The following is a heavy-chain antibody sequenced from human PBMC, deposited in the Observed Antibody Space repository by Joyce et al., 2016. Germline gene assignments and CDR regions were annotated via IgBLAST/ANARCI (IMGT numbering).Heavy chain of an antibody. D-gene: IGHD6-6*01. Sequence: VQLVEFGGGLVQAGGSLRLSCAVSGFSFSGYWRHWVRQAPGKGLVWVSRINTDGSSTRFADSVKGRFTISRDNAKTTLYLQMNSLRAEDTAVYYCVRGISARPGGPNWFDPWGQGTLVTVSS. CDR3: VRGISARPGGPNWFDP. J-gene: IGHJ5*02. CDR1: GFSFSGYW. CDR2: INTDGSST. V-gene: IGHV3-74*01.